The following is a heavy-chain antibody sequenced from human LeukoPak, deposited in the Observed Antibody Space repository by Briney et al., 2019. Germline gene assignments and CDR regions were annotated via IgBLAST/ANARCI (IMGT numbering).Heavy chain of an antibody. D-gene: IGHD1-26*01. V-gene: IGHV3-49*04. CDR3: TVGGRSFDY. Sequence: GGSLRLSCTTSGFTFGDYAMSWVRQAPGKGLEWVGFIRNKAYGGTTEYAASVKGRFTISRDDSKSIAYLQLNSLKTEDTAVYYCTVGGRSFDYWGQGTLVTVSS. CDR1: GFTFGDYA. CDR2: IRNKAYGGTT. J-gene: IGHJ4*02.